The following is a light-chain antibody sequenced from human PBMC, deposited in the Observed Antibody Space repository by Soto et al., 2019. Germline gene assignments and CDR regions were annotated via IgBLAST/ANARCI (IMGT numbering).Light chain of an antibody. J-gene: IGKJ4*01. V-gene: IGKV3-15*01. CDR2: GAS. CDR3: QQLNSYPLT. CDR1: QSFRGL. Sequence: EIVMTQSPATLSVSPGERATLSCRASQSFRGLLAWYQQKPGQAPRLLIYGASTRATGFPARFSGSGSGTEFTLTISSLQPEDFATYYCQQLNSYPLTFGGGTKVDIK.